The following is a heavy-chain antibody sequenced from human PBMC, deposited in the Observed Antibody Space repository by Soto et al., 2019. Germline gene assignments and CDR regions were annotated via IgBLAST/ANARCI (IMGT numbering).Heavy chain of an antibody. CDR1: GFTFISYA. V-gene: IGHV3-30-3*01. J-gene: IGHJ4*02. D-gene: IGHD3-3*01. Sequence: PGGSLRLSCAASGFTFISYAMHWVRQAPGKGLEWVAVISYDGSNKYYADSVKGRFTISRDNSKNTLYLQMNSLRAEDTAVYYCARDGGGTVITIFGVVISYYFDYWGQGTLVTVSS. CDR2: ISYDGSNK. CDR3: ARDGGGTVITIFGVVISYYFDY.